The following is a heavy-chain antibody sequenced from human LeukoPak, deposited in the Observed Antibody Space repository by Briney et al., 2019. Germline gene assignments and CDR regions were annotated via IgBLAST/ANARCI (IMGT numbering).Heavy chain of an antibody. CDR1: GFTFSGST. CDR2: IRRKVNSYAT. V-gene: IGHV3-73*01. Sequence: GGSLRLSCAASGFTFSGSTMHWVRQASGKGLEWVGRIRRKVNSYATAYAASVKGRFTISRDNSKNTLYLQMNSLRAEDTAVYYCATQNPAGYSSGWYLFDYWGQGTLVTVSS. D-gene: IGHD6-19*01. J-gene: IGHJ4*02. CDR3: ATQNPAGYSSGWYLFDY.